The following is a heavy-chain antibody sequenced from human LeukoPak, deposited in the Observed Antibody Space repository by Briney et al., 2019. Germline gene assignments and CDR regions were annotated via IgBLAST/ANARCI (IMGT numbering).Heavy chain of an antibody. CDR3: ARGAVGATMRGYYYYMDV. V-gene: IGHV4-61*05. J-gene: IGHJ6*03. CDR1: GGSISSSSYY. CDR2: IYYSGST. D-gene: IGHD1-26*01. Sequence: PSETLSLTCTVSGGSISSSSYYWGWIRQPPGKGLEWIGYIYYSGSTNYNPSLKSRVTISVDTSKNQFSLKLSSVTAADTAVYYCARGAVGATMRGYYYYMDVWGKGTTVTVSS.